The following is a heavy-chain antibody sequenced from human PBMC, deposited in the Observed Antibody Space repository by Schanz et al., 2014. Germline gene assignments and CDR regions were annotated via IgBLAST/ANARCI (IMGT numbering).Heavy chain of an antibody. J-gene: IGHJ3*02. CDR1: GFTFSNFA. V-gene: IGHV3-30*04. CDR2: ISYDGSHK. D-gene: IGHD3-9*01. Sequence: EQVLESGGGVVQPGRSLRLSCAASGFTFSNFAIHWVRQAPGKGLEWVAVISYDGSHKDYADSVKGRFTISRDNSKNTLYLQMSSLRDEDTAVYYCATSGLVSHSFDAFDIWGQGTMVTVSS. CDR3: ATSGLVSHSFDAFDI.